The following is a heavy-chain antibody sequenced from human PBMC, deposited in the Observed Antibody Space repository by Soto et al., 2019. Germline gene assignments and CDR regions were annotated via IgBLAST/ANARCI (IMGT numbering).Heavy chain of an antibody. D-gene: IGHD6-13*01. CDR2: ILYSGIS. J-gene: IGHJ5*02. CDR3: ARPKTIGAAAGKGWFDP. Sequence: PSETLSLTCTVSGGSISSYDWSWIRQPPEKGLEWIGCILYSGISSYNPSLKGRLTISVDPSKNQFSLKLTSVTAADTAMYYCARPKTIGAAAGKGWFDPWGQGTLVTVS. V-gene: IGHV4-59*08. CDR1: GGSISSYD.